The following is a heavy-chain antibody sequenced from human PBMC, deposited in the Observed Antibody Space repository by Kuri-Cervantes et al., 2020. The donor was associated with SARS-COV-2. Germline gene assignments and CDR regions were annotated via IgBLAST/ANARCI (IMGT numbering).Heavy chain of an antibody. CDR2: ISANNGNT. D-gene: IGHD3-22*01. CDR3: ARDRDYYDSGGY. CDR1: GYTFTGYY. J-gene: IGHJ4*02. Sequence: ASVKVSCKASGYTFTGYYMHWVRQAPGQGLEWMGWISANNGNTNYAQKLQGRVTMTTDTSASTAYMELKSLRSDDTAVYYCARDRDYYDSGGYWGQGTLVIVSS. V-gene: IGHV1-18*04.